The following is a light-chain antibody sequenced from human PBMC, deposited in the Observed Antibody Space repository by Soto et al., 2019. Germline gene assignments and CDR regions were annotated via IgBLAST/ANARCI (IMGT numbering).Light chain of an antibody. J-gene: IGLJ2*01. Sequence: QSVPTQPASVFGSPGQSITISCTGSFSDIGGYNYVSWYQVHPGKAPKLIIYDVSNRPSGVSDRFSGSKSEYTASLTISGLQPEDEAESYCSSYRGSRTLVVFGGGTKLTVL. CDR3: SSYRGSRTLVV. V-gene: IGLV2-14*03. CDR1: FSDIGGYNY. CDR2: DVS.